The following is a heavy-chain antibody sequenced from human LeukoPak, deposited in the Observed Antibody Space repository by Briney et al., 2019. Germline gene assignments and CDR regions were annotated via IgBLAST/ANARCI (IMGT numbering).Heavy chain of an antibody. Sequence: KTGGSLRLSCAASGFTFSDYYMSWISQAPGKGLEWVSYISSSGSTIYYADSEKGRFTISGDNAKNSLYLQMNSLRAEDTAVYYCARDRHDFWSGVFDYWGQGTLVTVSS. CDR1: GFTFSDYY. V-gene: IGHV3-11*04. CDR2: ISSSGSTI. D-gene: IGHD3-3*01. J-gene: IGHJ4*02. CDR3: ARDRHDFWSGVFDY.